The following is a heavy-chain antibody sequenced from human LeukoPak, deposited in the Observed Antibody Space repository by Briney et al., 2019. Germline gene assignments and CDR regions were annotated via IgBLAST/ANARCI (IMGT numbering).Heavy chain of an antibody. CDR2: INDIGHT. CDR1: GESFNGFY. CDR3: ARDRSGYSEYYFDY. V-gene: IGHV4-34*01. Sequence: SETLSLTCAVNGESFNGFYWTWIRQSPGKGLEWIGEINDIGHTNYNASLKSRVTISLDTSQKQFSLKLTSVTAADTAVYYCARDRSGYSEYYFDYWGQGSLVTVSS. J-gene: IGHJ4*02. D-gene: IGHD5-12*01.